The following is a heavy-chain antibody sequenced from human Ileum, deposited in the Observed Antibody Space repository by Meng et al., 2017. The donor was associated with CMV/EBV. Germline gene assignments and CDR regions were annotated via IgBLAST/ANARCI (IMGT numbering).Heavy chain of an antibody. CDR2: IYWDDDK. V-gene: IGHV2-5*02. CDR3: AHRLGAFDP. J-gene: IGHJ5*02. CDR1: GCSLSSSGVG. Sequence: QITSKEDCSTLVKTIQTPTLSCTCSGCSLSSSGVGVGWSRRRPGMAMEWLALIYWDDDKRYSPSLKSRLTITKDTSKNQVVLTMTNMDPVDTATYYCAHRLGAFDPWGQGTLVTVSS.